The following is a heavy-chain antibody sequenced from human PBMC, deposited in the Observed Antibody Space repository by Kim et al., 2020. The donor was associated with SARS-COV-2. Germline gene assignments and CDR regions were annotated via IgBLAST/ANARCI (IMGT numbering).Heavy chain of an antibody. CDR3: TTGGAGSSSSFPPWLGLHYYYGMDV. Sequence: GGSLRLSCAASGFTFSNAWMSWVRQAPGKGLEWVGRIKSKTDGGTTDYAAPVKGRFTISRDDSKNTLYLQMNSLKTEDTAVYYCTTGGAGSSSSFPPWLGLHYYYGMDVWGQGTTVTVSS. D-gene: IGHD6-6*01. CDR1: GFTFSNAW. CDR2: IKSKTDGGTT. V-gene: IGHV3-15*01. J-gene: IGHJ6*02.